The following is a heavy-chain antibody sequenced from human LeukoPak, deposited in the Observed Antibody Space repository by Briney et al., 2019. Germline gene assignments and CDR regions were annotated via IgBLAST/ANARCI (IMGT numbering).Heavy chain of an antibody. CDR3: AKTQVGIVVAPRSLDY. V-gene: IGHV3-23*01. CDR2: ISGSGGST. J-gene: IGHJ4*02. CDR1: GFTFSSYA. D-gene: IGHD3-22*01. Sequence: PGGSLRLSCAASGFTFSSYAMSWVRQAPGKGLEWVSAISGSGGSTYYADSVKGRFTISRDNSKYTLYLQMNSLRAEDTAVYYCAKTQVGIVVAPRSLDYWGQGTLVTVSS.